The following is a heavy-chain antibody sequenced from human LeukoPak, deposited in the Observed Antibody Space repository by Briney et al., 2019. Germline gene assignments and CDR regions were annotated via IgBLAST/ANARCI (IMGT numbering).Heavy chain of an antibody. CDR1: GVSISSSY. V-gene: IGHV4-59*01. D-gene: IGHD3-22*01. Sequence: PSETLSLTCTVSGVSISSSYWSWIRQSPGRGLEWIGYIHYSGSTNYNPSLKSRVTISVDTSENQFFLRLSSVTAADTAFYYCARGYYDSRGYSNPFDIWGQGTMVTVSS. CDR3: ARGYYDSRGYSNPFDI. J-gene: IGHJ3*02. CDR2: IHYSGST.